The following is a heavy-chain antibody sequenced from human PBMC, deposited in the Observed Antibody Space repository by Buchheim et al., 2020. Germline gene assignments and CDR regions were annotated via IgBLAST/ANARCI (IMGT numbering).Heavy chain of an antibody. Sequence: EVQLVESGGGLVQPGGSLRLSCAASGFTFSSYWMSWVRQAPGKGLEWVANIKQDGSEKYYVDSVKGRFTISRDNAKNSLYLKMNSLRAEDTAVYYCARERPYQLLSIYYYYGMDVWGQGTT. CDR1: GFTFSSYW. D-gene: IGHD2-2*01. J-gene: IGHJ6*02. V-gene: IGHV3-7*03. CDR3: ARERPYQLLSIYYYYGMDV. CDR2: IKQDGSEK.